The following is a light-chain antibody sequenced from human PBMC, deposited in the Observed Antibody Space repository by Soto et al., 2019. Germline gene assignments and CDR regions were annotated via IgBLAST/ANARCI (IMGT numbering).Light chain of an antibody. Sequence: EVVMTQSPATLSVSPGERVTFSCSASQSVTTNLAWYQHKPGQSPRLLISGASTGASGIPPRVSGSGSGTEFTLTIDRLQSADFAVYYCQQYDRWPVTFGGGTKVEIK. V-gene: IGKV3-15*01. J-gene: IGKJ4*01. CDR2: GAS. CDR3: QQYDRWPVT. CDR1: QSVTTN.